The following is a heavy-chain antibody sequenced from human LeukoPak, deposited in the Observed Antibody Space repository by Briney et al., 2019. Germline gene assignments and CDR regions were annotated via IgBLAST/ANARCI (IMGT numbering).Heavy chain of an antibody. CDR3: ARVQWLRDDAFDV. CDR2: IKQDGSET. Sequence: GGSLRLSCAASGFTYSNNWMSWVRQAPGKGLEWVATIKQDGSETYYVDSVKGRFTISRDNAKNSLHLQMNSLRGEDTAVYYCARVQWLRDDAFDVWGQGTMVTVSS. D-gene: IGHD5-12*01. V-gene: IGHV3-7*01. J-gene: IGHJ3*01. CDR1: GFTYSNNW.